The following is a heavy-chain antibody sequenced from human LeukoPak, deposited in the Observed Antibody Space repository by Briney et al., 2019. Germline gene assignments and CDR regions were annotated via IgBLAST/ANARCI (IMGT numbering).Heavy chain of an antibody. CDR2: INHSGST. CDR1: GGSFSGYY. V-gene: IGHV4-34*01. CDR3: ARDRYCSGGSCPNFDY. J-gene: IGHJ4*02. Sequence: SETLSLTCSVYGGSFSGYYWSWIPQPPGKGREWSGEINHSGSTNYNPSLKSRVTISVDTSKNQFSLKLSSVTAADTAVYYCARDRYCSGGSCPNFDYWGQGTLVTVSS. D-gene: IGHD2-15*01.